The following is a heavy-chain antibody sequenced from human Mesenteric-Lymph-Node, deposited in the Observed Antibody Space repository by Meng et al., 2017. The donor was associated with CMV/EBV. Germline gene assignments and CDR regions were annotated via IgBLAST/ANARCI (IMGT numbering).Heavy chain of an antibody. J-gene: IGHJ5*02. D-gene: IGHD1-26*01. CDR3: ARDRDYSGSHRHNWFDP. CDR1: GFTFSSYE. Sequence: GGSLRLSCAASGFTFSSYEMNWVRQGPGKGLEWVSYINSRGTTIYYADSVKGRFTISRDNAKNSLYLQMNSLRAEDTAVYYCARDRDYSGSHRHNWFDPWGQGTLVTVSS. V-gene: IGHV3-48*03. CDR2: INSRGTTI.